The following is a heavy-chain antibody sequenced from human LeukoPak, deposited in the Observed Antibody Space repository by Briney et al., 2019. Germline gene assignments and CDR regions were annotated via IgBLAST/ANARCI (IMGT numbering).Heavy chain of an antibody. D-gene: IGHD4-17*01. J-gene: IGHJ4*02. V-gene: IGHV3-30-3*01. CDR3: ARTVTTFPNSKYYFDY. Sequence: GRSLRLSCAASGFTFSSYAMHWVRQAPGKGLEWVAVISYDGSNKYYADSVKGRFTISRDNSKNTLYLQMNSLRAEDTAVYYCARTVTTFPNSKYYFDYWGQGTLVTVSS. CDR1: GFTFSSYA. CDR2: ISYDGSNK.